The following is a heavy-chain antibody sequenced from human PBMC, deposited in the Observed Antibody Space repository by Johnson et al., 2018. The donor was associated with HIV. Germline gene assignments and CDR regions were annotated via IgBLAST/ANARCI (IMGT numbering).Heavy chain of an antibody. CDR2: ISYDGSNK. D-gene: IGHD3-16*01. V-gene: IGHV3-30*03. J-gene: IGHJ3*02. CDR1: GFTFSSYG. CDR3: ARGGKDHAFDI. Sequence: QVQLVESGGGVVQPGRSLRLSCAASGFTFSSYGMHWVRQAPGKGLEWVAVISYDGSNKNYADSVKGRFTISRDNPKTTLYLQMNSLRAEDTAVYYCARGGKDHAFDIWGQGTMVTVSS.